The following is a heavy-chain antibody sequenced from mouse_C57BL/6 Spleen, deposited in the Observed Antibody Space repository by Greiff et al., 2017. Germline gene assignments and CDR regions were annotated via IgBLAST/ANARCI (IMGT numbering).Heavy chain of an antibody. CDR3: ARDQGPYYGSSPFDY. V-gene: IGHV5-4*01. CDR1: GFTFSSYA. D-gene: IGHD1-1*01. J-gene: IGHJ2*01. CDR2: ISDGGSYT. Sequence: EVHLVESGGGLVKPGGSLKLSCAASGFTFSSYAMSWVRQTPEKRLEWVATISDGGSYTYYPDNVKGRFTISRDNAKNNLYLQMSHLKSEDTAMYYCARDQGPYYGSSPFDYWGQGTTLTVSS.